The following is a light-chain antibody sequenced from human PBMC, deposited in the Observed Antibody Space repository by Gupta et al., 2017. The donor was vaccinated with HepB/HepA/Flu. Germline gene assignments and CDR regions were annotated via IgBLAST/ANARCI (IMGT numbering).Light chain of an antibody. V-gene: IGKV1-39*01. CDR1: QSISSY. CDR2: AAS. CDR3: QQSYSTLWT. Sequence: DIQMTQSPSSLSASVGDRVTITCRASQSISSYLNWYQQKPGKAPKLLIYAASSLQSGVPSRFSGSGSGTDFTLTISSLQPEDFATYYCQQSYSTLWTCGQGTKVEIK. J-gene: IGKJ1*01.